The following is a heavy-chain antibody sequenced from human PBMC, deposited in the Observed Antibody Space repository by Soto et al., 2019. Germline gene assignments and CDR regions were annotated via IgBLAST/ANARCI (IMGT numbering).Heavy chain of an antibody. CDR2: IYSGGST. J-gene: IGHJ4*02. Sequence: EVQLVESGGGLVQPGGSLRLSCAASGFTVSSNYMSWVRQAPGKGLEWVSVIYSGGSTYYADSVKGRFTISRDNSKNTLYLQMNSLRAEDTAVYYCAREPRGVAVADGYWGQGTLVTVSS. D-gene: IGHD6-19*01. CDR1: GFTVSSNY. CDR3: AREPRGVAVADGY. V-gene: IGHV3-66*01.